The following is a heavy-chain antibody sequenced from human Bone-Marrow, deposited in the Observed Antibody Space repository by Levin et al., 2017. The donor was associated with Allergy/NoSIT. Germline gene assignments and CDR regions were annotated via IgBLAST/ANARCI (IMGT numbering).Heavy chain of an antibody. CDR1: GFTFRNAV. D-gene: IGHD3-16*01. J-gene: IGHJ3*01. Sequence: GGSLRLSCAASGFTFRNAVLHWVRQTPGQRPEWVAIIWDDGSKIYYADSVKGRFTISRDNSKNTLFLQMDSLRLEDTAMYYCARGAIVWSQGTMVTVSS. V-gene: IGHV3-30-3*01. CDR2: IWDDGSKI. CDR3: ARGAIV.